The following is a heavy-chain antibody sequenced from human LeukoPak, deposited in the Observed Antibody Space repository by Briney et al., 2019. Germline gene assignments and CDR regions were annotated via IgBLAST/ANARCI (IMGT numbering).Heavy chain of an antibody. CDR3: ARNYNGMSY. CDR2: INSDGRST. CDR1: GLTFTNYG. V-gene: IGHV3-74*01. J-gene: IGHJ4*02. Sequence: PGGSLRLSCVASGLTFTNYGMVWVRQAPGKGLVWVSYINSDGRSTTYADSVKGRFTISRDNAKNTLYLQMNSLRVEDTAMYYCARNYNGMSYWGQGTLVIVSS. D-gene: IGHD1-26*01.